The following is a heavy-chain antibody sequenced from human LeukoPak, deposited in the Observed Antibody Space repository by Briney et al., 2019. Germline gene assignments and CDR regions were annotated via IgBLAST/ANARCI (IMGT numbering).Heavy chain of an antibody. CDR2: INPNSDDT. D-gene: IGHD2-2*01. Sequence: ASVKVSCKASGYTFTGYYIHWVRQAPGQGLEWMGWINPNSDDTNYAQNFQGRVTMTRDTSISTAYMELSRLRSDDTAVFYRARGGNVYCSGNTCYLSDYWGQGTLVTVSS. CDR1: GYTFTGYY. V-gene: IGHV1-2*02. CDR3: ARGGNVYCSGNTCYLSDY. J-gene: IGHJ4*02.